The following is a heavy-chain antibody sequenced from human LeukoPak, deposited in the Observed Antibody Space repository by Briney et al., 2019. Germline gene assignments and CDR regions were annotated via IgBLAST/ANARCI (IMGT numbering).Heavy chain of an antibody. D-gene: IGHD4-23*01. CDR2: FDPEDGET. J-gene: IGHJ4*02. CDR1: GYTLTELS. V-gene: IGHV1-24*01. CDR3: ATEWAWTTVVTHQGVS. Sequence: GASVKVSCKVSGYTLTELSMHWVRQAPGKGLVWMGGFDPEDGETIYAQKFQGRVTMTEDTSTDTAYMELSSLRSEDTAVYYCATEWAWTTVVTHQGVSWGQGTLVTVSS.